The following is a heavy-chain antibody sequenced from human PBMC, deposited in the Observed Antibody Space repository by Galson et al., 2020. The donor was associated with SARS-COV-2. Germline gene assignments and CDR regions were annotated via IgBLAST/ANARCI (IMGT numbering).Heavy chain of an antibody. V-gene: IGHV3-9*01. Sequence: GGSLRLSCAASGFTFDDYAMHWVRQAPGKGLEWVSGISWNSGSIGYADSVKGRFTISRDNAKNSLYLQMNSLRAEDTALYYCAKVPVRGETELPDYWGQGTLVTVSS. CDR2: ISWNSGSI. CDR1: GFTFDDYA. CDR3: AKVPVRGETELPDY. J-gene: IGHJ4*02. D-gene: IGHD1-26*01.